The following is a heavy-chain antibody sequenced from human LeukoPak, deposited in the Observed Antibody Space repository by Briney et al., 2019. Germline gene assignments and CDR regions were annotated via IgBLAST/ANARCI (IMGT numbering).Heavy chain of an antibody. V-gene: IGHV2-5*01. Sequence: SGPTLVKPTQTLTLTCTFSGFSLSTSGVGVGWIRQPLGRALECLLLIYWNDDNRYSPSLKSRLTITKDTSKNQVVLTMTNMDPVDTATYYCAHILWSDSSGRFDYWGQGTLVTVSS. D-gene: IGHD3-10*01. CDR3: AHILWSDSSGRFDY. CDR2: IYWNDDN. CDR1: GFSLSTSGVG. J-gene: IGHJ4*02.